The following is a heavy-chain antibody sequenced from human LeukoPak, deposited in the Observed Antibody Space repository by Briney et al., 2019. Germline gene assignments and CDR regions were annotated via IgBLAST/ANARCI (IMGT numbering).Heavy chain of an antibody. J-gene: IGHJ4*02. CDR1: GFTFRCYI. CDR2: ITGSTIYT. CDR3: AKVLVYVEVAAYLLDY. Sequence: GGSLRLSCIASGFTFRCYIMTRVRQAPGKGLEWVAAITGSTIYTYYADSVKGRFTISRDNSENTLYLQMNSLKAEDTALYYCAKVLVYVEVAAYLLDYWGQGTLVSASS. V-gene: IGHV3-23*01. D-gene: IGHD1-26*01.